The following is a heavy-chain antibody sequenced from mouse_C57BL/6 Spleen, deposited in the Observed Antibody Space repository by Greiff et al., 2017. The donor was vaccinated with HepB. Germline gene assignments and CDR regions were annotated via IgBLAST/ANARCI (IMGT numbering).Heavy chain of an antibody. CDR2: IDPETGGT. V-gene: IGHV1-15*01. CDR3: KRTEYHRGSYVLAFDV. Sequence: QVQLKQSGAELVRPGASVTLSCKTSGYTFTDYEMHWVKQTPVHGLEWIGAIDPETGGTASNQKFKGKAILTADKSSSTAYMELRSLTSEDSAVYFCKRTEYHRGSYVLAFDVWGTGTPVTVSP. D-gene: IGHD1-1*02. J-gene: IGHJ1*03. CDR1: GYTFTDYE.